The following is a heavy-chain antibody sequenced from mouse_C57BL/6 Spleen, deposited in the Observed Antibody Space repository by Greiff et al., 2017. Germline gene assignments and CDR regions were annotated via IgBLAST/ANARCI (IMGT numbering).Heavy chain of an antibody. V-gene: IGHV10-3*01. J-gene: IGHJ3*01. D-gene: IGHD1-1*01. Sequence: EVMLVESGGGLVQPKGSLKLSCAASGFTFNTYAMHWVRQAPGKGLEWVARIRSKSSNYATYYADSVKDRFTISRDDSQSMLYLQMNNLKTEDTAMYYCEGEVGDYGSSLWFAYWGQGTLVTVSA. CDR1: GFTFNTYA. CDR2: IRSKSSNYAT. CDR3: EGEVGDYGSSLWFAY.